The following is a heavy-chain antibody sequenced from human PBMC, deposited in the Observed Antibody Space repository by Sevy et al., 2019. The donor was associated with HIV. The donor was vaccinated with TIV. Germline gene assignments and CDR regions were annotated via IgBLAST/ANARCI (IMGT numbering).Heavy chain of an antibody. CDR3: ARDFSGSGPFVKGNCFDP. CDR1: GYSLTGYY. CDR2: INPNNGGT. V-gene: IGHV1-2*02. Sequence: ASVKVSCKASGYSLTGYYIHWMRQAPGQGLEWMGWINPNNGGTNYAQRFQGRVTMTRDTSISTVSMELTSLRSDDTAVYFCARDFSGSGPFVKGNCFDPWGQGTLVTVSS. D-gene: IGHD2-15*01. J-gene: IGHJ5*02.